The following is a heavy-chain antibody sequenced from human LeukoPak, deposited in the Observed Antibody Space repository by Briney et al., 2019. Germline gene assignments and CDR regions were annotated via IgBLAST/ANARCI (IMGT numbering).Heavy chain of an antibody. J-gene: IGHJ4*02. D-gene: IGHD1-26*01. Sequence: PGGSLRLSCATDGYTFSSFGMNWVRQAPGKGLEWVSYISSTSSTREYADSVKGRFTVSRDNAKKSLYLQMTSLRDDDTAVYYCARDLISGHYTFDYWGQGTLVTVSS. V-gene: IGHV3-48*02. CDR3: ARDLISGHYTFDY. CDR1: GYTFSSFG. CDR2: ISSTSSTR.